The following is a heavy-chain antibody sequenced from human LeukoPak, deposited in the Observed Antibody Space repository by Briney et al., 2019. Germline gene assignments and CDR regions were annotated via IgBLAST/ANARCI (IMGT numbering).Heavy chain of an antibody. CDR3: ARGMPYYFDY. CDR2: INHSGST. Sequence: PSETLSLTCAVYGGSFSGYYWSWIRQPPGKGLEWIGEINHSGSTNYNPSLKSRVTISIDTSKNQFPLRLNSVTAADTAVYYCARGMPYYFDYWGQGTLVTVSS. V-gene: IGHV4-34*01. D-gene: IGHD2-2*01. J-gene: IGHJ4*02. CDR1: GGSFSGYY.